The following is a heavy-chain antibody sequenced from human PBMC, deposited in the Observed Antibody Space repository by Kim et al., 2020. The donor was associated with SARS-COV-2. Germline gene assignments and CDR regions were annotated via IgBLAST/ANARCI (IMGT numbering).Heavy chain of an antibody. CDR3: ARSDSYGLVGYWYFDL. Sequence: GGSLRLSCAASGFTFSSYEMNWVRQAPGKGLEWVSYISSSGSTIYYADSVKGRFTISRDNAKNSLYLQMNSLRAEDTAVYYCARSDSYGLVGYWYFDLWGRGTLVTVSS. CDR2: ISSSGSTI. V-gene: IGHV3-48*03. CDR1: GFTFSSYE. D-gene: IGHD5-18*01. J-gene: IGHJ2*01.